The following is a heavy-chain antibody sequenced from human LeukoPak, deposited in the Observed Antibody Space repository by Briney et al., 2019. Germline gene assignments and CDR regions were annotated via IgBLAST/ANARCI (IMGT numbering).Heavy chain of an antibody. CDR1: GYTFTRYY. CDR3: ARDDGYDSSGYYYGYFEY. CDR2: INPSGGNT. D-gene: IGHD3-22*01. V-gene: IGHV1-46*01. Sequence: ASVKVSCKASGYTFTRYYLHWVRQAPGQGLEWMGIINPSGGNTSYAQKFQGRVTMTRDTSTSTVYTELSSLRSEDTAVYYCARDDGYDSSGYYYGYFEYWGQGTLVTVSS. J-gene: IGHJ4*02.